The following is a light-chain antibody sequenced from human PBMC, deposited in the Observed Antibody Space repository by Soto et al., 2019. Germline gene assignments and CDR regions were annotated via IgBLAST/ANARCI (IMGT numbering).Light chain of an antibody. CDR3: QQSYSTPYT. CDR2: AAS. Sequence: DIRMTQSPSSLSASVGDRVTITCRASQSISSYLNWYQQKPGKAPKLLIYAASSLQSGVPSRFSGSGSGTDLTLTISSLQPEDFATYYCQQSYSTPYTFGQGTKLEIK. CDR1: QSISSY. V-gene: IGKV1-39*01. J-gene: IGKJ2*01.